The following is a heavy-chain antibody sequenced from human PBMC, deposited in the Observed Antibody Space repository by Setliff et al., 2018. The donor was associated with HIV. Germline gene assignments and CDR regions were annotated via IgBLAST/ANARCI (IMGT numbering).Heavy chain of an antibody. Sequence: PSETLSLTCAVSGYSISSGYYWGWIRQPPGKGLEWVGSIYHSGTPYYNPSLKNRVTISVDTSKNQFSLKLSSVTAADTAVYYCARRGMWSYETGGNPTATFDYWGQGVLVTVSS. D-gene: IGHD2-8*02. CDR2: IYHSGTP. V-gene: IGHV4-38-2*01. CDR1: GYSISSGYY. J-gene: IGHJ4*02. CDR3: ARRGMWSYETGGNPTATFDY.